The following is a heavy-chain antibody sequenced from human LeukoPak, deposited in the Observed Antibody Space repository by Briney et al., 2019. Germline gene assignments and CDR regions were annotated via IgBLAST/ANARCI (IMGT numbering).Heavy chain of an antibody. Sequence: PPGGAPRLSFAAARFTLSKYGMHPVRHAPGKGAGGGGFLRYDGSNKYYADSVKGRFTISRDNSKNTLYLQMNSLRAEDTAVYYCAKAILTYSSNWFFDYWGQGTLVTVSS. CDR2: LRYDGSNK. V-gene: IGHV3-30*02. J-gene: IGHJ4*02. CDR3: AKAILTYSSNWFFDY. D-gene: IGHD6-13*01. CDR1: RFTLSKYG.